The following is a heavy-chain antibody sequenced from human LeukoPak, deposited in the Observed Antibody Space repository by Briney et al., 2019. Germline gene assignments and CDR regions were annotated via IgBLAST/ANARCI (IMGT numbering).Heavy chain of an antibody. CDR2: ISTSSSYI. CDR3: ASLTGGYGSGSYYLRDY. V-gene: IGHV3-21*05. CDR1: GFTFSTYN. J-gene: IGHJ4*02. Sequence: GGSLRLSCAASGFTFSTYNMNCVRQAPGKGLEWVSYISTSSSYIYYADSVKGRFTISRDNAKNSLYLQINSLRAEDTAVYYCASLTGGYGSGSYYLRDYWGQGTLVTVSS. D-gene: IGHD3-10*01.